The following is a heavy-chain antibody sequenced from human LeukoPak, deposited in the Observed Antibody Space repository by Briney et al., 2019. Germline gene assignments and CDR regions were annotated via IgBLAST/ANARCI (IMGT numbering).Heavy chain of an antibody. V-gene: IGHV3-23*01. CDR2: ISGSGGST. D-gene: IGHD5-24*01. J-gene: IGHJ6*02. CDR1: GFTFSSYA. Sequence: PGASLRLSCAASGFTFSSYAMSWVRQAPGKGLEWVSAISGSGGSTYYADSVKGRFTISRDNSKNTLYLQMNSLRAEDTAVYYCATERGRWLQYVYGMDVWGQGTTVTVSS. CDR3: ATERGRWLQYVYGMDV.